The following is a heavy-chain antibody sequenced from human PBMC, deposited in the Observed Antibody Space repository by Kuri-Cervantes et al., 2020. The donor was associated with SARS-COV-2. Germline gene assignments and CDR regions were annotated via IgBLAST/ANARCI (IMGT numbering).Heavy chain of an antibody. D-gene: IGHD3-9*01. Sequence: ASVKVSCKASGYTFTGYYMHWVRQAPGQGLEWMGWINPNSGGTNYAQKFQGRVTMTRDTSISTAYMELSRLRSDDTAVYYCARDLRYFDWPLISDYWGQGTLVTVSS. CDR2: INPNSGGT. CDR1: GYTFTGYY. CDR3: ARDLRYFDWPLISDY. J-gene: IGHJ4*02. V-gene: IGHV1-2*02.